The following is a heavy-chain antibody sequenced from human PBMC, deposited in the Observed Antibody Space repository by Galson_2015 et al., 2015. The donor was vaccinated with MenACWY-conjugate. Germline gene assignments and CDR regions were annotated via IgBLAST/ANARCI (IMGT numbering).Heavy chain of an antibody. V-gene: IGHV3-30*02. CDR3: ACMPGEEWRNDYSHYMDV. CDR2: IRYDGSSE. J-gene: IGHJ6*03. D-gene: IGHD2-8*01. CDR1: GFIFSTYG. Sequence: SLRLSCAASGFIFSTYGMHWVRQAPGKGLEWVALIRYDGSSEYYADSVKGRFTISRDNSKNTLYLQMDRLRPEDTAVYYCACMPGEEWRNDYSHYMDVWGEGTTVTVSS.